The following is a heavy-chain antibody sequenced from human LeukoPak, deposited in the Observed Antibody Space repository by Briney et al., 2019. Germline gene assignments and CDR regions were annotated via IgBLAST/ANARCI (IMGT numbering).Heavy chain of an antibody. Sequence: QPGGSLRLSCAASGFTFSSYWMSWVRQAPGKGLEWVANIKQDGSEKYYVDSVKGRFTISRDNAKNSLYLQMNSLRAEDTAVYYCAKDSQPILTGYYAGLMYYYYYYMDVWGKGTTVTISS. J-gene: IGHJ6*03. CDR2: IKQDGSEK. CDR3: AKDSQPILTGYYAGLMYYYYYYMDV. V-gene: IGHV3-7*01. CDR1: GFTFSSYW. D-gene: IGHD3-9*01.